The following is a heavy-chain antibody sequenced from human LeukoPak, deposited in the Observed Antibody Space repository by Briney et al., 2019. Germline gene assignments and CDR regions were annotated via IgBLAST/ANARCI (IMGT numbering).Heavy chain of an antibody. CDR2: INPNSGGT. CDR1: GYTFTGYY. J-gene: IGHJ6*02. Sequence: ASVKVSCKASGYTFTGYYMHWVRQAPGQGLEWMGWINPNSGGTNYAQKFQGRVTMTRDTSISTAYMELSRLRSDDTAVYYCAREAYGDYVSYYHNGMDVWGQGTLVTVSS. D-gene: IGHD4-17*01. V-gene: IGHV1-2*02. CDR3: AREAYGDYVSYYHNGMDV.